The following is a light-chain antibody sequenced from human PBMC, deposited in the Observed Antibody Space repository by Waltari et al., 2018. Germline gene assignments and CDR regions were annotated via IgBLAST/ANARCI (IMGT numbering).Light chain of an antibody. CDR2: DVS. Sequence: QSALTQPASVSGSAGQSITISCTATSSDVGAYDFVAWYQQHPGKAPKLMMYDVSNRPSGVSNRFSGSKSGNTASLTISGLQAEDEADYYCSSYTSSITVMFGGGTKVTVL. V-gene: IGLV2-14*01. J-gene: IGLJ3*02. CDR3: SSYTSSITVM. CDR1: SSDVGAYDF.